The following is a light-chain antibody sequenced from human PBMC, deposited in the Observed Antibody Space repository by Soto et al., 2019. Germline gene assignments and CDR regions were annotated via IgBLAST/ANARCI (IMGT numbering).Light chain of an antibody. Sequence: IVLTQSPGTLSLSPGERVTLSCRASQTISRNYLAWYRQKPGLAPRLIMYHGSRRAAGTPDRFSGSGSGTEFTLTISSLQPDDFATYYCQQYNSYSRTFGQGTKVDIK. J-gene: IGKJ1*01. CDR3: QQYNSYSRT. CDR1: QTISRNY. CDR2: HGS. V-gene: IGKV3-20*01.